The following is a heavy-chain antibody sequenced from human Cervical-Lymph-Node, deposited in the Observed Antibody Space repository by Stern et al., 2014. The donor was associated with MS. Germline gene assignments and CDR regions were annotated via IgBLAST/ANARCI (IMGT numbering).Heavy chain of an antibody. V-gene: IGHV1-69*12. D-gene: IGHD4-17*01. CDR2: IVPLFGKP. CDR3: ASPLTATSVPFGYYGMDV. CDR1: GGTFSNYA. Sequence: QDPLVQSGAEVKKPGSSVKVSCKASGGTFSNYATSWGRQAPGQGLEWMGGIVPLFGKPNYAQKFQGRVTITADESTSTAYMDLSSLRSEDTAVYYCASPLTATSVPFGYYGMDVWGQGTTVTVS. J-gene: IGHJ6*02.